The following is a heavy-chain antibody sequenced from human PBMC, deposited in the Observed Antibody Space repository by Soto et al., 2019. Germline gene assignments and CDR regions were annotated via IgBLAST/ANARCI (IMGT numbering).Heavy chain of an antibody. D-gene: IGHD5-12*01. CDR2: IDWDDDK. Sequence: GXGPTLVNATQTLTRTCTFSGFSLSTSGMCVSWIRQPPGKALEWLALIDWDDDKYYSTSLKTRLTISKDTSKNQVVLTMTNMDPVDTATYYCARSSSMYGGYLPYNWFDPWRQGNLVTVSS. J-gene: IGHJ5*02. CDR1: GFSLSTSGMC. V-gene: IGHV2-70*01. CDR3: ARSSSMYGGYLPYNWFDP.